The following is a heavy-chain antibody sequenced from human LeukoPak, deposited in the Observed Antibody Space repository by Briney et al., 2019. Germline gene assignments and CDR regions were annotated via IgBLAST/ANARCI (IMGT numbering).Heavy chain of an antibody. CDR3: TAVAHHDAFDI. CDR1: GFTFDDYA. J-gene: IGHJ3*02. V-gene: IGHV3-43*02. CDR2: ISGDAGST. D-gene: IGHD6-19*01. Sequence: GGSLRLSCAASGFTFDDYAMHWVRQAPGKGLEWVSLISGDAGSTYYADSVKGRFTISRDNSKNSLYLQMNSLRTEDTALYYCTAVAHHDAFDIWGQGTMVTVSS.